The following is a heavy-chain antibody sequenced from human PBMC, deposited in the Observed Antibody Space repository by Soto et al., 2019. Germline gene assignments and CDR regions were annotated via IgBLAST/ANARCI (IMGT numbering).Heavy chain of an antibody. CDR1: GGSFSGYY. V-gene: IGHV4-34*01. CDR2: INHSGST. J-gene: IGHJ6*02. D-gene: IGHD6-13*01. Sequence: PSETLSLTCAVYGGSFSGYYWSWIRQPPGKGLEWIGEINHSGSTNYNPSLKSRVTISVDTSKNQFSLKLSSVTAADTAVYYCARGERGSIAAAGRGSWPYYYGMDVWGQGTTVTVSS. CDR3: ARGERGSIAAAGRGSWPYYYGMDV.